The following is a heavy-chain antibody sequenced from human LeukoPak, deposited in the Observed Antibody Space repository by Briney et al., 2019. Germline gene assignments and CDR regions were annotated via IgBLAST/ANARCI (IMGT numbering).Heavy chain of an antibody. V-gene: IGHV4-34*01. CDR3: ARGERPITMIVVVINNPPYFDY. CDR1: GGSFSGYY. Sequence: PSETLSLTCAVYGGSFSGYYWSWIRQPPGKGLEWIGELNHSGSTNYNPSLKSRVTISVDTSKNQFSLKLSSVTAADTAVYYCARGERPITMIVVVINNPPYFDYWGQGTLVTVSS. D-gene: IGHD3-22*01. CDR2: LNHSGST. J-gene: IGHJ4*02.